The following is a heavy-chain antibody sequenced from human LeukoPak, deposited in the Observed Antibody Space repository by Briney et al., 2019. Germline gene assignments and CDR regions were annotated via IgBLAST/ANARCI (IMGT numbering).Heavy chain of an antibody. Sequence: PGGSLRLSCAASGFTFSSYSMNWVRQAPGKGLEWVSSINSKSRYIYYADSLKGRYTISRDNGKNSVYLQMNSLRAEDTAVYFCARADSSSPRLDCWGQGTLVTVSS. J-gene: IGHJ4*02. V-gene: IGHV3-21*01. D-gene: IGHD6-6*01. CDR3: ARADSSSPRLDC. CDR2: INSKSRYI. CDR1: GFTFSSYS.